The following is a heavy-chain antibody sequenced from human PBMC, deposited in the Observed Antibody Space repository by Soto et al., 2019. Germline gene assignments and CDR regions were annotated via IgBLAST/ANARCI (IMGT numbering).Heavy chain of an antibody. Sequence: QVQLQESGPGLVKPSETLSLTCTVSGGSVSIGNYFWTWIRQPPGKGLEWIGHISYSGSTNYNPSLKCRVTISVDTSKNHFSLELSSVAAADTAVYYCARGFNWNYYYWGQGTQVTVSS. CDR3: ARGFNWNYYY. CDR1: GGSVSIGNYF. J-gene: IGHJ4*02. CDR2: ISYSGST. D-gene: IGHD1-7*01. V-gene: IGHV4-61*03.